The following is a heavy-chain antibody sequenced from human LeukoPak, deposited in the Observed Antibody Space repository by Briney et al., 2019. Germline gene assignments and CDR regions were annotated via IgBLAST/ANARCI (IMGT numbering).Heavy chain of an antibody. Sequence: ASVKVSCKASGYTFTGYYMHWVRQAPGQGLEWMGRINPNSGGTNYAQKFQGRVTMTRDTSISTAYMELSRLRSDDTAVYYCARDYCSSTSCLFDYWGQGTLVSVSS. D-gene: IGHD2-2*01. V-gene: IGHV1-2*06. J-gene: IGHJ4*02. CDR1: GYTFTGYY. CDR3: ARDYCSSTSCLFDY. CDR2: INPNSGGT.